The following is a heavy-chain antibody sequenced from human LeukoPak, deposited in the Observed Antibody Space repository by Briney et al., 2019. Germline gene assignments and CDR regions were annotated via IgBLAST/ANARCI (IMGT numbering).Heavy chain of an antibody. CDR2: IIPIFGTA. J-gene: IGHJ4*02. V-gene: IGHV1-69*13. Sequence: GASVKVSCKASGGTFSSYAISWGRQAPGQGLEWLGGIIPIFGTANYAQKFQGRVTITADESTSTAYMELSSLRSEDTAVYYCARGTYYYDSSGYYSLEYWGQGTLVTVSS. D-gene: IGHD3-22*01. CDR1: GGTFSSYA. CDR3: ARGTYYYDSSGYYSLEY.